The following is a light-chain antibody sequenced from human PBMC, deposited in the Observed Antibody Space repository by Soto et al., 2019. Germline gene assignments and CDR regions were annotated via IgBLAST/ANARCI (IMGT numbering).Light chain of an antibody. J-gene: IGLJ1*01. CDR1: TSNIGTYT. V-gene: IGLV1-44*01. CDR3: ATWDDSLIAYV. Sequence: QSVLTQSPSVSGTPGQGVTISCSGGTSNIGTYTVNWYQQLPGTAPKVLIYGDNQRPSGVADRFSGSKSGTSASLAISGLQSEDEADYCCATWDDSLIAYVFGTGTKVTVL. CDR2: GDN.